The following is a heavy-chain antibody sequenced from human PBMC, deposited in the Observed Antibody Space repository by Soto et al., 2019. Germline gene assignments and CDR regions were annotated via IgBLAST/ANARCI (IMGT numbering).Heavy chain of an antibody. CDR3: GTVFDL. CDR1: GFIFTGHW. Sequence: EEQVLESGGGLVQPGGSLRLSCAASGFIFTGHWMHWVRQGPGKGLDWVSGINNDGGATFYADSVKGRFTISRDNSNNMVYLQMNSLGAEDSAVYYCGTVFDLWGHGTQVTVSS. D-gene: IGHD4-4*01. J-gene: IGHJ5*02. CDR2: INNDGGAT. V-gene: IGHV3-74*01.